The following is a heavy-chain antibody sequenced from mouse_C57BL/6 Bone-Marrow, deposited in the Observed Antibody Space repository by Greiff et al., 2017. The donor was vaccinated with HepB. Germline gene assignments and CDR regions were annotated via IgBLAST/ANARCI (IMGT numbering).Heavy chain of an antibody. CDR3: ITSYAMDY. V-gene: IGHV14-4*01. J-gene: IGHJ4*01. D-gene: IGHD2-2*01. CDR2: IDPENGDT. Sequence: EVQLQQSGAELVRPGASVTLSCTASGFNIKDDYMHWVKQRPEQGLEWIGWIDPENGDTEYASKFQGKATITADTSSNTAYLQLSSLTSEDTAVYYCITSYAMDYWGQGTTVTVSS. CDR1: GFNIKDDY.